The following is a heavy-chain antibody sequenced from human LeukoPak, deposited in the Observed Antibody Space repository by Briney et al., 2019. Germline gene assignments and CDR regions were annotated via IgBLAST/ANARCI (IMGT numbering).Heavy chain of an antibody. V-gene: IGHV4-34*01. J-gene: IGHJ4*02. CDR1: VESFCGYY. Sequence: SEALCLTSAVCVESFCGYYWSWIRQTPGRGLEWMGDINHSGSTNYNPSLTSRVTISVDTSKNQFPLNLSCVTAAHTAGLCFGRGFGGSYMRQLFDYWGQGTLVTLSS. D-gene: IGHD1-26*01. CDR2: INHSGST. CDR3: GRGFGGSYMRQLFDY.